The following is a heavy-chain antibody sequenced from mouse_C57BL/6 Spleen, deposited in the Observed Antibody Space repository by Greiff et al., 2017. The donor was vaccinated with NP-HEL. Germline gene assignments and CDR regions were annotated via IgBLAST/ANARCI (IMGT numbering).Heavy chain of an antibody. J-gene: IGHJ3*01. CDR1: GFTFSSYT. CDR2: ISGGGGNT. Sequence: EVQLVESGGGLVKPGGSLKLSCVASGFTFSSYTMSWVRQTPEKRLEWVATISGGGGNTYYPDSVKGRFTISRDNAKNTLYLQVSSLRSEDTALYYCARPYDYDDLFADWGQGTLVTVSA. D-gene: IGHD2-4*01. V-gene: IGHV5-9*01. CDR3: ARPYDYDDLFAD.